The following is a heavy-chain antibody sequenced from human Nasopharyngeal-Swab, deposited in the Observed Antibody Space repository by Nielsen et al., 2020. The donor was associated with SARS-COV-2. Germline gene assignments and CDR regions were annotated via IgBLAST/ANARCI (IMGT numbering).Heavy chain of an antibody. CDR3: VKGPPAVIHYFDY. V-gene: IGHV3-23*01. Sequence: GESLKISCAASGFTSSTYDMSWVRQAPGKGLEWVSGISGSGESTHYADSVKGRFTISRDNSKNTLYLQMNSLRAEDTAVYYCVKGPPAVIHYFDYWGQGTLVTVSS. J-gene: IGHJ4*02. CDR2: ISGSGEST. D-gene: IGHD2-21*01. CDR1: GFTSSTYD.